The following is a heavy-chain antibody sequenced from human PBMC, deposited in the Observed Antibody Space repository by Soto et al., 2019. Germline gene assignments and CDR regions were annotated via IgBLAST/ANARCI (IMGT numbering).Heavy chain of an antibody. D-gene: IGHD2-2*01. CDR3: ARGVVGDCSSTSCYGPDFDY. Sequence: SETLSLTCAVYGGSFSGYYWSWIRQPPGKGLDWIGEINHSGSTNYNPSLKSRVTISVDTSKNQFSLKLSSVTAADTAVYYCARGVVGDCSSTSCYGPDFDYWGQGTLVTVSS. CDR1: GGSFSGYY. V-gene: IGHV4-34*01. CDR2: INHSGST. J-gene: IGHJ4*02.